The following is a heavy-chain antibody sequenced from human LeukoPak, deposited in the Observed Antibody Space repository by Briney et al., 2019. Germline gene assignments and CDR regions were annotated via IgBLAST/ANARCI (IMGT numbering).Heavy chain of an antibody. CDR1: GGSISSSSYY. D-gene: IGHD4-17*01. J-gene: IGHJ4*02. CDR2: IYYSGST. V-gene: IGHV4-39*01. CDR3: ARQVRGDYACDY. Sequence: SETLSLTCTVSGGSISSSSYYWGWIRQPPGKGLEWIGSIYYSGSTYYNPPLKSRVTISVDTSKNQFSLKLSSVTAADTAVYYCARQVRGDYACDYWGQGTLVTVSS.